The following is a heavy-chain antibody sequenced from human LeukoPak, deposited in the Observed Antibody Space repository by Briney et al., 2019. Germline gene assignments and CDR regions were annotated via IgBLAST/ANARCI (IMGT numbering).Heavy chain of an antibody. CDR3: ARDFRSPYYYYYMDV. Sequence: PSETLSLTCTVSGYSISSGYYWGWIRQPPGKGLEWIGSISHSGSTYYNPSLKSRVTMSVDTSKNQFSLKLSSVTAADTAVYYCARDFRSPYYYYYMDVWGKGTTVTVSS. CDR2: ISHSGST. V-gene: IGHV4-38-2*02. CDR1: GYSISSGYY. J-gene: IGHJ6*03.